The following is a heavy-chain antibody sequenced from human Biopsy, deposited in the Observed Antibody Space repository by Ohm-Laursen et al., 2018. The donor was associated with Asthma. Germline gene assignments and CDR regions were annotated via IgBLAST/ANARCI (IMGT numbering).Heavy chain of an antibody. CDR3: AREVSTVDYGYYYFAMDV. V-gene: IGHV1-69*13. D-gene: IGHD4-17*01. CDR2: IIPVFGTS. J-gene: IGHJ6*02. Sequence: SVKVSCKASGGTFSRYAISWVRQAPGQGLEWMGGIIPVFGTSNYAQKFQGRVTFTADGSTSSAYMELSSLTSEDSAVYYRAREVSTVDYGYYYFAMDVWGQGATVTVSS. CDR1: GGTFSRYA.